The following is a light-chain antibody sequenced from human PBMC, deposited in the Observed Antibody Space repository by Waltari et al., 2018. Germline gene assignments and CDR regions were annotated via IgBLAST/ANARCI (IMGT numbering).Light chain of an antibody. V-gene: IGLV2-14*01. CDR3: SSYTRSNTWV. Sequence: QSALTQPASVSGSPGQSIPLPSPGTSSDAGGSKAFSWYQQHPGKAPKLIIYEVSDRSSGVSNRFSGSKSANTASLTISGLQTEDEADYYCSSYTRSNTWVFGGGTRLTVL. CDR2: EVS. CDR1: SSDAGGSKA. J-gene: IGLJ3*02.